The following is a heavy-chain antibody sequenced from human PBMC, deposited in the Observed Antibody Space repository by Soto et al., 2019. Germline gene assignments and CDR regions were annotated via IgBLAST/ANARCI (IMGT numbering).Heavy chain of an antibody. V-gene: IGHV3-7*03. D-gene: IGHD3-16*01. CDR3: AGWGGHDYKY. CDR1: GFTFSNYY. J-gene: IGHJ4*02. CDR2: INPDGTER. Sequence: EVQLVQSGGGLVQPGGSLRLSCVASGFTFSNYYMNWVRQAPGKGLEWVANINPDGTERNYVDSVKGRFTTSRDNAKNSLYLQMNSLRADDTAVYYCAGWGGHDYKYWGQGILVTVSS.